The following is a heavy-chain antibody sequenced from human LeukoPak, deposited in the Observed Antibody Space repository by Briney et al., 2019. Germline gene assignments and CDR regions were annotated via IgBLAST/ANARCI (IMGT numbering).Heavy chain of an antibody. J-gene: IGHJ4*02. V-gene: IGHV3-30-3*01. D-gene: IGHD6-19*01. Sequence: GGSLRLSCAASGFTFRTYTIHWVRQAPGKGLEWVAVISYDGSNQYYADSVKGRFTISRDNSKNTLYLQKNSLRAEDTAVYYCARRGSGGCFDYWGQGTLVTVSS. CDR1: GFTFRTYT. CDR3: ARRGSGGCFDY. CDR2: ISYDGSNQ.